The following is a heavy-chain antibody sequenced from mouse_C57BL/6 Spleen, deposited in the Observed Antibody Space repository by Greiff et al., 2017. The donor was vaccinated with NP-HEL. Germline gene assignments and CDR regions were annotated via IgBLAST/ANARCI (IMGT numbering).Heavy chain of an antibody. CDR1: GYTFTSYW. CDR3: ARFGGLRRAFDY. J-gene: IGHJ2*01. Sequence: QVHVKQPGAELVMPGASVKLSCKASGYTFTSYWMHWVKQRPGQGLEWIGEIDPSDSYTNYNQKFKGKSTLTVDKSSSTAYMQLSSLTSEDSAVYYCARFGGLRRAFDYWGQGTTLTVSS. D-gene: IGHD2-4*01. V-gene: IGHV1-69*01. CDR2: IDPSDSYT.